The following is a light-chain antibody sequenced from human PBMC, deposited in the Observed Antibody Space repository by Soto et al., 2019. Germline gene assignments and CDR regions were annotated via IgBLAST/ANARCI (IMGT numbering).Light chain of an antibody. Sequence: EIVMTQSPATLSVSPGERATLSCRASQSVGTNLVWYQHKPGQAPRPLISGASRRATGIPDRFSGSGSGTDFTLTITSLEPEDFAVYYCQQYGTSPRTFGQGTRLEIK. CDR3: QQYGTSPRT. CDR1: QSVGTN. J-gene: IGKJ5*01. V-gene: IGKV3-20*01. CDR2: GAS.